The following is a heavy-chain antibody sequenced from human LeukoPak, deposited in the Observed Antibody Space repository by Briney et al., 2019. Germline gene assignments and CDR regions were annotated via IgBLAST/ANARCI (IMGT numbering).Heavy chain of an antibody. CDR2: IYTSGST. D-gene: IGHD6-13*01. CDR3: ARESASSSWYGGVDY. CDR1: GGFISSYY. Sequence: SETLSLTCTVSGGFISSYYWSWIRQPAGKGLEWIGRIYTSGSTNYNPSLKSRVTMSVDTSKNQFSLKLSSVTAADTAVYYCARESASSSWYGGVDYWGQGTLVTVSS. J-gene: IGHJ4*02. V-gene: IGHV4-4*07.